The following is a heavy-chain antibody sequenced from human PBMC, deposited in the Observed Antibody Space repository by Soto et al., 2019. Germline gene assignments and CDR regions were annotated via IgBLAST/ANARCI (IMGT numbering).Heavy chain of an antibody. CDR3: ARATYYYDTKIHWFDP. V-gene: IGHV1-8*01. D-gene: IGHD3-22*01. CDR2: VNPNSGNT. Sequence: GASVKVSCKASGYTFGSYDINFVRQAAGQGLEWIGWVNPNSGNTGYAQKFQGRVTMTRNTSIDTAYMELNNLSSDDTAVYSCARATYYYDTKIHWFDPWG. CDR1: GYTFGSYD. J-gene: IGHJ5*02.